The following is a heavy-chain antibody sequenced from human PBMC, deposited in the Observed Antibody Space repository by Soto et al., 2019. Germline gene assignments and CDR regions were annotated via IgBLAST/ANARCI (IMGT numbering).Heavy chain of an antibody. V-gene: IGHV1-69*12. J-gene: IGHJ6*02. CDR1: GGTFSSYA. Sequence: QVQLVQSGAEVKKPGSSVKVSCKASGGTFSSYAISWVRQAPGQGLEWMGGIIPIFGTANYAQKFQGRVTITADESTITAYMELSSLRSEDTAVYYCARGRHILVVITAYYYYGMDVWGQGTTVTVSS. CDR2: IIPIFGTA. D-gene: IGHD3-22*01. CDR3: ARGRHILVVITAYYYYGMDV.